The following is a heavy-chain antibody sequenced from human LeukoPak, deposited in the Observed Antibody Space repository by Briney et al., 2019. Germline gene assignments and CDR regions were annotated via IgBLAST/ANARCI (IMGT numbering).Heavy chain of an antibody. Sequence: PSETLSLTCTVSGDSISNYSWSWIRQPAGKGLEWIGRIYAGEGAKYNPSLETRVTVSVDTSTNQLSLKLSSVTAADTAVYYCAREGYSYGYYFDYWGQGTLVTVSS. CDR1: GDSISNYS. CDR3: AREGYSYGYYFDY. V-gene: IGHV4-4*07. J-gene: IGHJ4*02. D-gene: IGHD5-18*01. CDR2: IYAGEGA.